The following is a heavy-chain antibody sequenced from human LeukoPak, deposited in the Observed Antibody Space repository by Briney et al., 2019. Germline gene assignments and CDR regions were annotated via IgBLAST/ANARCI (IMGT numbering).Heavy chain of an antibody. CDR3: ASSAYYYYYMDV. CDR2: IRQDGSEK. D-gene: IGHD3-10*01. J-gene: IGHJ6*03. Sequence: GGSLRLSCAASGFTVSSNYMSWVRQAPGKGLEWVANIRQDGSEKYYVDSVKGRFTISRDNAKNSLYLQMNSLRAEDTAVYYCASSAYYYYYMDVWGKGTTVTISS. CDR1: GFTVSSNY. V-gene: IGHV3-7*01.